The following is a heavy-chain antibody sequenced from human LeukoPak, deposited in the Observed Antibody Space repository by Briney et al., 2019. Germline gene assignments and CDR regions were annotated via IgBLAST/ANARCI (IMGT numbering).Heavy chain of an antibody. D-gene: IGHD2-2*01. J-gene: IGHJ4*02. CDR2: IYYTGTT. V-gene: IGHV4-61*05. Sequence: KPPETLSLTCTVSGGSISSSSYYWSWIRQPPGKGLEWMGWIYYTGTTTYNPSLKSRVTFSVDTSKNQVSLRLSSVTAADTAVYYCARSRYCSGTSCYGDFDYWGQGTLVTVSS. CDR1: GGSISSSSYY. CDR3: ARSRYCSGTSCYGDFDY.